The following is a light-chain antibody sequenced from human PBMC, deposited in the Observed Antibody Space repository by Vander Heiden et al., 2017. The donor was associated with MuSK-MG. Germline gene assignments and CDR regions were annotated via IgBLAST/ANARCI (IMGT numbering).Light chain of an antibody. CDR2: DVS. CDR3: SSYTRSATYV. CDR1: SSDVGGYDF. Sequence: QSALTQPASVSGSPGQSITISCTGTSSDVGGYDFVSWYQHRPGKAPILIMYDVSYRPSGVSNRFSGSKSGNTDSLTISGLQAEDEADYYCSSYTRSATYVFGGGTQLTVL. J-gene: IGLJ2*01. V-gene: IGLV2-14*03.